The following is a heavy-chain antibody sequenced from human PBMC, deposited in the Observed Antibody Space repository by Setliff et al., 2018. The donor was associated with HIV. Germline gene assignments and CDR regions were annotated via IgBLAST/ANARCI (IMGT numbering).Heavy chain of an antibody. V-gene: IGHV4-34*01. Sequence: KPSETLSLTCAVYGGSFSGYYWGWIRQPPGKGLEWVGTMYYSGNTNYNPSLRSRVTISVDTSKDQFSLKLSSVTAADTAIYYCARAGNFGDWDGFDVWGQGTMVTVSS. CDR1: GGSFSGYY. J-gene: IGHJ3*01. D-gene: IGHD3-10*01. CDR3: ARAGNFGDWDGFDV. CDR2: MYYSGNT.